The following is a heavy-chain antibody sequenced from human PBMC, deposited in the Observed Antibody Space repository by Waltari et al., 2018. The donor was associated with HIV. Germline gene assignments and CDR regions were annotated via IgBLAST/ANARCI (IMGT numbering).Heavy chain of an antibody. Sequence: QVQLVQSGAEVKKPGASVKVSCKASGYTFTGYYMHWVRQAPGQGLEWMGWINPNSGGTNYAQKFQGRVTMTRDTSISTAYMELSRLRSDDTAVYYCARADFWSGYYGNWFDPWGQGTLVTVSS. J-gene: IGHJ5*02. CDR3: ARADFWSGYYGNWFDP. D-gene: IGHD3-3*01. CDR2: INPNSGGT. V-gene: IGHV1-2*02. CDR1: GYTFTGYY.